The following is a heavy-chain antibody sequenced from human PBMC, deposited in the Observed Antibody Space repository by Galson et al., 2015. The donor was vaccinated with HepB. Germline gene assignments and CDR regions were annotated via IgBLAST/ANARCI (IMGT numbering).Heavy chain of an antibody. CDR1: GGTFSSYA. Sequence: VKVSCKASGGTFSSYAISWVRQAPGQGLEWMGGIIPILGIANYAQKFQGRVTITADKSTSTAYMELSSLRSEDTAVYYCARDPSPSYCSGGSCYRGWFDPWGQGTLVTVSS. J-gene: IGHJ5*02. CDR3: ARDPSPSYCSGGSCYRGWFDP. D-gene: IGHD2-15*01. CDR2: IIPILGIA. V-gene: IGHV1-69*10.